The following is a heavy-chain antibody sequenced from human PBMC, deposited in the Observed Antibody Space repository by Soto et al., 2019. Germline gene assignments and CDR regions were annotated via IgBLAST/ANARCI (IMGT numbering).Heavy chain of an antibody. D-gene: IGHD3-22*01. CDR1: GFTFSSYG. CDR2: IWYDGSNK. Sequence: SGGSLRLCCAASGFTFSSYGMHWVRQAPGKGLEWVAVIWYDGSNKYYADSVKGRFTISRDNSKNTLYLQMNSLRAEDTAVYYCAREYYDSSGSTEDFDYWGQGTLVTVSS. V-gene: IGHV3-33*01. CDR3: AREYYDSSGSTEDFDY. J-gene: IGHJ4*02.